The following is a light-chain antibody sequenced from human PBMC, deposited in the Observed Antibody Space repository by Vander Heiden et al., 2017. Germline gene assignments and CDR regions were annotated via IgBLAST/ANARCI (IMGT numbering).Light chain of an antibody. V-gene: IGKV3-20*01. Sequence: DIVLTQPPGTLSLSPGERATLSCRASQSVSSSYLAWYQQKPGQAPRLLIYGASSRATGIPDRFSGGGSGTDFTLTISRLEPEDFAVYYCQQYGSSPPVTFGEGTKVEIK. CDR3: QQYGSSPPVT. J-gene: IGKJ4*01. CDR2: GAS. CDR1: QSVSSSY.